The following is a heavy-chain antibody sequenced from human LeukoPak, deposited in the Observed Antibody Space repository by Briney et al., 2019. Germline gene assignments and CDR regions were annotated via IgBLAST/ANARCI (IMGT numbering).Heavy chain of an antibody. CDR1: GGSISSGSYY. CDR3: ARARKNYYMDV. Sequence: SETLSLTCTVSGGSISSGSYYWSWIRQPAGTGLEWIGRIYTSGSTNYNPSLKSRVTISVDTSKNQFSLKLSSVTAADTAVYYCARARKNYYMDVWGKGTTATVSS. J-gene: IGHJ6*03. CDR2: IYTSGST. V-gene: IGHV4-61*02.